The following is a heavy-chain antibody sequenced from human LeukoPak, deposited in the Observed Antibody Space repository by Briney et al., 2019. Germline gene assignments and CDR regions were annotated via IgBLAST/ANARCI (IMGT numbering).Heavy chain of an antibody. CDR2: IKQDGSEK. CDR3: AKSGNPFQWLLSYFDY. J-gene: IGHJ4*02. Sequence: GGSLRLSCAASGFTFSSYWMSWVRPAPGKGLEGVANIKQDGSEKYYVDSEKGRFTISRDNSKNTLYLQMNSLRAEDTAVYYCAKSGNPFQWLLSYFDYWGQGTLVTVSS. CDR1: GFTFSSYW. V-gene: IGHV3-7*03. D-gene: IGHD3-22*01.